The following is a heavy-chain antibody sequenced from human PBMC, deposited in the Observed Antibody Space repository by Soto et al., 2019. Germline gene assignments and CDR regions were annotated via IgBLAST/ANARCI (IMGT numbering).Heavy chain of an antibody. D-gene: IGHD3-22*01. Sequence: PSETLSLTCTVSGGSISSGDYYWSWIRQPPGKGLEWIGYIYYSGSTYYNPSLKSRVTISVDTSKNQFSLKLSSVTAADTAVYYCARDGYYDSSGQGGFDYWGQGTLVTVSS. CDR2: IYYSGST. CDR1: GGSISSGDYY. CDR3: ARDGYYDSSGQGGFDY. V-gene: IGHV4-30-4*01. J-gene: IGHJ4*02.